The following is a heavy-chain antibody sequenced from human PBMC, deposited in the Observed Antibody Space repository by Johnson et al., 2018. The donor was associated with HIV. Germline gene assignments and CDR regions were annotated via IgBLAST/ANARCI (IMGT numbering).Heavy chain of an antibody. CDR1: GFTFSDYY. CDR2: ISSSGSTI. CDR3: ARVRARGVKHAFDI. J-gene: IGHJ3*02. D-gene: IGHD3-10*01. V-gene: IGHV3-11*01. Sequence: QVQLVESGGGLVKPGGSLRLSCAASGFTFSDYYMSWIRQAPGKGLEWVSYISSSGSTIYYTDSVTGRFTISRDNAKNSLYLQMNSLRAEDTALYYCARVRARGVKHAFDIWGQGTMVTVSS.